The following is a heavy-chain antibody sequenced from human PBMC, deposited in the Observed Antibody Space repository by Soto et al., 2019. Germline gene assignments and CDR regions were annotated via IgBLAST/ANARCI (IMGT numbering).Heavy chain of an antibody. CDR1: GGTFSSYA. CDR3: ASSTVIGGYDFRSGPANWFDP. V-gene: IGHV1-69*12. CDR2: IIPIFGTA. J-gene: IGHJ5*02. Sequence: QVQLVQSGAEVKKPGSSVKVSCKASGGTFSSYAISWVRQAPGQGLEWMGGIIPIFGTANYAQKFQRRVTITADESTSTAYMELISLRSEDTAVYYCASSTVIGGYDFRSGPANWFDPWGQGTLVTVSS. D-gene: IGHD3-3*01.